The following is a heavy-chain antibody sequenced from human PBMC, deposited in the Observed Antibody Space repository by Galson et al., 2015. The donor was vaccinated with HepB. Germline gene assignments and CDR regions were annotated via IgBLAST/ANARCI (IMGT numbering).Heavy chain of an antibody. V-gene: IGHV2-70*11. CDR1: GFSLSTSGMC. CDR3: ARTLCSGWYLPLDY. D-gene: IGHD6-19*01. J-gene: IGHJ4*02. Sequence: PALVKPTQTLTLTCTFSGFSLSTSGMCVSWIRQPPGKALEWLARIDWDDDKYYSTSLKTRLTISKDTSKNQVVLTMTNMDPVDTATYYCARTLCSGWYLPLDYWGQGTLVTVSS. CDR2: IDWDDDK.